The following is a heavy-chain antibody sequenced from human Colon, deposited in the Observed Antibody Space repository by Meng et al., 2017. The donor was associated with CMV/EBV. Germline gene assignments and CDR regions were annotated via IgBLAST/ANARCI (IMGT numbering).Heavy chain of an antibody. V-gene: IGHV3-11*01. CDR2: TSRSGSTK. J-gene: IGHJ4*02. CDR1: GFNFSDYY. Sequence: GESLKISCVASGFNFSDYYMSWIRQVPGKGLEWISFTSRSGSTKNYADSVKGRFTISRDNAKNSLFLQLNSLRAEDTAVYHCAREVAVTKFFDLWGQGTVVTVSS. D-gene: IGHD4-11*01. CDR3: AREVAVTKFFDL.